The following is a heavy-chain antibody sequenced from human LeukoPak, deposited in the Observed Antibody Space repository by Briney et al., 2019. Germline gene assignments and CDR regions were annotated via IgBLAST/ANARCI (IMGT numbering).Heavy chain of an antibody. CDR2: ISWNSGSI. D-gene: IGHD2-2*02. Sequence: SLRLSCAASGFTFDDYAMHGVRQAPGKGLEWVSGISWNSGSIGYADSVKGRFTISGDNAKNSLYLQMNSLRAEDTALYYCAKGYCSSTSCYIYYFDYWGQGTLVTVSS. CDR1: GFTFDDYA. CDR3: AKGYCSSTSCYIYYFDY. J-gene: IGHJ4*02. V-gene: IGHV3-9*01.